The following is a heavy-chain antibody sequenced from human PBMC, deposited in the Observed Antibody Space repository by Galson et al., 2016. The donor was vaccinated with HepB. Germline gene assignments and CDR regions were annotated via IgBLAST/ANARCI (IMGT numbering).Heavy chain of an antibody. D-gene: IGHD3-10*01. CDR3: AHRRSNNFGSGSYDF. CDR2: IYWDDDK. Sequence: PALVKPTQTLTLTCTFSGFSLGPSDVGVGWIRQPPGKALEWLALIYWDDDKRYSPSLKSRLIITKDTSKNQVVLTMTNVDPADTATDFCAHRRSNNFGSGSYDFWGQGTLVTVSS. CDR1: GFSLGPSDVG. V-gene: IGHV2-5*02. J-gene: IGHJ4*02.